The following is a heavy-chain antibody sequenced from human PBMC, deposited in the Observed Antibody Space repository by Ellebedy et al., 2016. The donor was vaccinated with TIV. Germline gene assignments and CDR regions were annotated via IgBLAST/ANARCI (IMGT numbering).Heavy chain of an antibody. Sequence: PGGSLRLSCAASGFTFSSYAMSWVRQAPGKGLEWVSGIIASGGSTYYADSVKGRFTISRDNSENTLYMQMNNLRAEDTAVYYCAKDQPSDYWGQGTLVTVSS. V-gene: IGHV3-23*01. D-gene: IGHD1-14*01. J-gene: IGHJ4*02. CDR3: AKDQPSDY. CDR1: GFTFSSYA. CDR2: IIASGGST.